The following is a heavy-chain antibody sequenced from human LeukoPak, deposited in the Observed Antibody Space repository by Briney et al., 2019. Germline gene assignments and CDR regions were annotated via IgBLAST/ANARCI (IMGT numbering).Heavy chain of an antibody. CDR1: GGSISSGSYY. Sequence: SQTLSLTCTVSGGSISSGSYYWSWIRQPAGKGLEWIGRIYTSGSTNYNPSLKSRVTISVDTSKNQFSLKLSSVTAADTAVYYCASVDYDYVWGSYRDYWGQGTLVTVSS. D-gene: IGHD3-16*02. J-gene: IGHJ4*02. CDR2: IYTSGST. CDR3: ASVDYDYVWGSYRDY. V-gene: IGHV4-61*02.